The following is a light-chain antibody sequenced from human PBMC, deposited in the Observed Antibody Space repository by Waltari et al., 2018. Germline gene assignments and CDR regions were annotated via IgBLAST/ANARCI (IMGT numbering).Light chain of an antibody. J-gene: IGKJ1*01. V-gene: IGKV3-20*01. CDR1: QSVSRA. CDR2: DAS. CDR3: QHYVSLPVT. Sequence: EIVLTQSPGTLSLSPGERATLSCRASQSVSRALAWYQQNPGQDPRLLIYDASNRATGIPDRFSGSGSWTDFSLIISRLEPEDFSVYYCQHYVSLPVTFGQGTKVEIK.